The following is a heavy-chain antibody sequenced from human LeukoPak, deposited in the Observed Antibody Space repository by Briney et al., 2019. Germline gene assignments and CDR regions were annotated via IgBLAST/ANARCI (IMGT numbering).Heavy chain of an antibody. CDR2: IFYSGST. D-gene: IGHD4-17*01. Sequence: SETLSLTCTVSGGSISTSNYYWGWIRQPPGKGLEWIGNIFYSGSTYYSPSLKSRVTISVDTSKNQFSLKLSSVTAADTAVYYCARWDGDYWAFDYWGQGTLVTVSS. V-gene: IGHV4-39*07. J-gene: IGHJ4*02. CDR1: GGSISTSNYY. CDR3: ARWDGDYWAFDY.